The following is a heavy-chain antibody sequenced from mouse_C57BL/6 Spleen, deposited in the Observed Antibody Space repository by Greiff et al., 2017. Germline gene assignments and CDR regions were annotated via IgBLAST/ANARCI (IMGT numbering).Heavy chain of an antibody. CDR3: AIFGDYGSSFDY. CDR2: IHPSDSDT. CDR1: GYTFTSYW. Sequence: QVQLKQPGAELVKPGASVKVSCKASGYTFTSYWMHWVKQRPGQGLEWIGRIHPSDSDTHYNQKFKGKATLTADKSSSTAYMQLSSLTSEDSAVYYCAIFGDYGSSFDYWGQGTTLTVSS. V-gene: IGHV1-74*01. D-gene: IGHD1-1*01. J-gene: IGHJ2*01.